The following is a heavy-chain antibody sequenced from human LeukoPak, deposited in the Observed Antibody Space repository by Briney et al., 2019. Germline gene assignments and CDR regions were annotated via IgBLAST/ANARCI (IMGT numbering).Heavy chain of an antibody. V-gene: IGHV3-21*01. CDR2: ISSSSSYI. J-gene: IGHJ4*02. Sequence: GGSLRLSCAASGFTFSSYSMNWVRQAPGKGLEWVSSISSSSSYIYYADSVKGRFTISRDNAKNSLYLQMNSLRAEDTAVYYCARSCSSSWAPFDYWGQGTLVTVSS. CDR3: ARSCSSSWAPFDY. D-gene: IGHD6-13*01. CDR1: GFTFSSYS.